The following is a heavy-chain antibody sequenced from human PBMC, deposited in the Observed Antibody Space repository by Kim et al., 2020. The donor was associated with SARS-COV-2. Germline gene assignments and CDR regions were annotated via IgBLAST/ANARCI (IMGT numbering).Heavy chain of an antibody. CDR2: ISWNSGSI. Sequence: GGSLRLSCAASGFTFDDYAMHWVRQAPGKGLEWVSGISWNSGSIGYADSVKGRFTISRDNAKNSLYLQMNSLRAEDTALYYCAKDMGLRYFDWLLGNGMDVWGQGTTVTVSS. J-gene: IGHJ6*02. CDR1: GFTFDDYA. CDR3: AKDMGLRYFDWLLGNGMDV. V-gene: IGHV3-9*01. D-gene: IGHD3-9*01.